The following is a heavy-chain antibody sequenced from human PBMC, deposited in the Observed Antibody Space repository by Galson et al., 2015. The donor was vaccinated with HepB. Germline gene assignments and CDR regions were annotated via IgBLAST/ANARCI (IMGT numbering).Heavy chain of an antibody. D-gene: IGHD3-3*01. CDR3: AREFPHDFWSGLSPYYGMDV. V-gene: IGHV5-10-1*01. CDR1: GYSFTSYW. Sequence: QSGAEVKKPGESLRISCKGSGYSFTSYWISWVRQMPGKGLEWMGRIDPSDSYTNYSPSFQGHVTISADKSISTAYLQWSSLKASDTAMYYCAREFPHDFWSGLSPYYGMDVWGQGTTVTVSS. J-gene: IGHJ6*02. CDR2: IDPSDSYT.